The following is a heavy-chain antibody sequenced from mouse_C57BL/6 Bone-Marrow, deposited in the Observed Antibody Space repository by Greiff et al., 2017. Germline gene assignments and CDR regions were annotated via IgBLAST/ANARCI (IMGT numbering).Heavy chain of an antibody. V-gene: IGHV5-6*01. CDR2: ISSGGSYT. CDR3: ARQKGAVNY. CDR1: GFTFSSYG. J-gene: IGHJ4*01. Sequence: EVQLVESGGDLVKPGGSLKLSCAASGFTFSSYGMSWVRQTPDKRLEWVATISSGGSYTYYPDSVKGRFTISRDNAKSTLYLQMSSLKSEDTAMYYCARQKGAVNYWGQGTSVTVSS.